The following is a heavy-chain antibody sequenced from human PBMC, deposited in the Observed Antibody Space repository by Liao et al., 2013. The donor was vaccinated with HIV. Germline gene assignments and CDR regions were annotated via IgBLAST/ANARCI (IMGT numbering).Heavy chain of an antibody. CDR3: AGTGRGPVVATTLDF. CDR1: GYSTSSGYD. D-gene: IGHD2-15*01. Sequence: QVQLQQWGAGLLKPSETLSLTCAVSGYSTSSGYDWGWIRQTPGKGLEWIASMHFSGTTNYHPSLRSRVTISVDTSKSQFSLNLTSVTAADTAVYYCAGTGRGPVVATTLDFWGQGTLVTVSS. J-gene: IGHJ4*02. CDR2: MHFSGTT. V-gene: IGHV4-38-2*01.